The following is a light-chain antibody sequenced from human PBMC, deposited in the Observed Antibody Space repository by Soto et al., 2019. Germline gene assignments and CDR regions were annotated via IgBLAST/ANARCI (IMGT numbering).Light chain of an antibody. CDR1: QSFSSSY. Sequence: EIVLTQSPGTLSLSPGERVTLSCRASQSFSSSYLVWYQQKAGQAPRLLIYGATNRATGIPDRFSGSGSGPDFTLTISRLEPEDFAVYFCQQYGRSPYTFGQGTKVDSK. CDR3: QQYGRSPYT. J-gene: IGKJ2*01. V-gene: IGKV3-20*01. CDR2: GAT.